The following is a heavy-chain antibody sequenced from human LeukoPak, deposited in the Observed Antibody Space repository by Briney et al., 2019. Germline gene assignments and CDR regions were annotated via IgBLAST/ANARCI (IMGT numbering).Heavy chain of an antibody. Sequence: PGGSLRLSCAASGFTFSTYWMHWVRQAPGKGLVWVSRINPDGTTTSYADSVKGRFTISRDNSKNTLYLQMNSLRAEDTAVYYCARDPRSIAAARNYFDYWGQGTLVTVSS. CDR3: ARDPRSIAAARNYFDY. D-gene: IGHD6-13*01. J-gene: IGHJ4*02. CDR1: GFTFSTYW. V-gene: IGHV3-74*01. CDR2: INPDGTTT.